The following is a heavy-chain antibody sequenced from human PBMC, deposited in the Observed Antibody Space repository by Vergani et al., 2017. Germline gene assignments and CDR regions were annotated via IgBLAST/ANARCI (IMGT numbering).Heavy chain of an antibody. CDR2: TRYDGNNK. J-gene: IGHJ5*02. Sequence: QVQLVESGGGVVQPGRSLRLSCAASGFTFNQYGMHWVRQAPGKGLEWVAVTRYDGNNKQYADSVKGRFTISRDNSKSTMYLQMNSLRDEDTGVYYCARCLRLLYNRFDPWGQGTLVTVSS. D-gene: IGHD1-14*01. V-gene: IGHV3-33*01. CDR3: ARCLRLLYNRFDP. CDR1: GFTFNQYG.